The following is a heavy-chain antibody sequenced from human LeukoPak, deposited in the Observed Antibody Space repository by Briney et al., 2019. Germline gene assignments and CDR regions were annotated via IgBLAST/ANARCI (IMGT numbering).Heavy chain of an antibody. V-gene: IGHV1-18*01. CDR3: AREETQWLALDG. Sequence: ASVKVSCKASGYTFSNYGITWVRQAPGQGLEWMGWIATYNGDTNYAQKIQGRVTMTTDTSTSTAYMELRSLRSDDTAVYYCAREETQWLALDGWGQGTLVTVS. D-gene: IGHD6-19*01. CDR2: IATYNGDT. CDR1: GYTFSNYG. J-gene: IGHJ4*02.